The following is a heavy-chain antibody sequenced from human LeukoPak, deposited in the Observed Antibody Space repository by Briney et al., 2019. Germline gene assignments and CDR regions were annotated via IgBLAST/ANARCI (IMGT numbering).Heavy chain of an antibody. V-gene: IGHV3-7*01. J-gene: IGHJ6*02. Sequence: GGSLRLFCAASGFSFSSYWMNWVRQVPGKGLEWVANINQDRSEKSYVDSVKGRFTISRDNAKNSLYLQMNSLRAEDTAVYYCARDHCSSSSCYTYYGMELWGQGTTVTVSS. CDR3: ARDHCSSSSCYTYYGMEL. CDR1: GFSFSSYW. CDR2: INQDRSEK. D-gene: IGHD2-2*02.